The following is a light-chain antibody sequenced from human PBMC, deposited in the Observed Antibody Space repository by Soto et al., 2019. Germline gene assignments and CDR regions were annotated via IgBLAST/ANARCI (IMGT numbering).Light chain of an antibody. CDR3: QQRSNWPPIT. CDR1: QSVKTF. CDR2: DAS. Sequence: EIVLTPSPATLSLSPGERAPLSCRASQSVKTFLVWYQQRPGQAXRLXXYDASHRAAGIPARFSGSGFGTDYTLPISSLEPEDAAVYYGQQRSNWPPITFGQGTRLEIK. J-gene: IGKJ5*01. V-gene: IGKV3-11*01.